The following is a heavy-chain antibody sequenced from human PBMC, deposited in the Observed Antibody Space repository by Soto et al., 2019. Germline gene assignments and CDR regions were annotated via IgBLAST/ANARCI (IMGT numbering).Heavy chain of an antibody. CDR2: ISAYNGNT. CDR1: GYTFTSYG. CDR3: ARAEGMITFGGVIPRSTYYMDV. V-gene: IGHV1-18*01. Sequence: ASVKVSCKASGYTFTSYGISWVRQAPGQGLEWMGWISAYNGNTNYAQKFQGRVTMTTDTPTSTAYMDLRSLRSYDTAVYSCARAEGMITFGGVIPRSTYYMDVWGKGTTVTVSS. D-gene: IGHD3-16*02. J-gene: IGHJ6*03.